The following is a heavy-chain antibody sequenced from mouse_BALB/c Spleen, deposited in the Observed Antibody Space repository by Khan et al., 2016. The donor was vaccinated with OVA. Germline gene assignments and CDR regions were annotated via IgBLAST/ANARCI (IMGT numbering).Heavy chain of an antibody. J-gene: IGHJ4*01. CDR1: GFSLTDYG. D-gene: IGHD2-12*01. V-gene: IGHV2-6-1*01. CDR2: IWSDGST. Sequence: QVQLKESGPGLVAPSQSLSITCTISGFSLTDYGVHWVRQPPGRGLEWLVVIWSDGSTTYNSALQSRLSIIKDNSKSQIFLKMNSLQTDDTVVYYCARQPYYQYYMMDYWGQGTAVTVSS. CDR3: ARQPYYQYYMMDY.